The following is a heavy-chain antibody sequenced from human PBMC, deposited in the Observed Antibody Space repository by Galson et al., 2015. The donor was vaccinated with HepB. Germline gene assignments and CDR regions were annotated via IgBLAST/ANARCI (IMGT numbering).Heavy chain of an antibody. V-gene: IGHV4-61*02. CDR2: IYTSGST. Sequence: TLSLTCTVSGGSISSGSYYWSWIRQPAGKGLEWIGRIYTSGSTNYNPSLKSRVTMSVDTSKNQFSLKLSSVTAADTAVYYCARGIAAAVRTGSAFDIWGQGTMVTVSS. D-gene: IGHD6-13*01. CDR3: ARGIAAAVRTGSAFDI. J-gene: IGHJ3*02. CDR1: GGSISSGSYY.